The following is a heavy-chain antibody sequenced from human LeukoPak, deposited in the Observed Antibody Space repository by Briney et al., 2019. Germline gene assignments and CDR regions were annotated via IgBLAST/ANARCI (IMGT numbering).Heavy chain of an antibody. J-gene: IGHJ4*02. CDR1: GYTFTGYY. V-gene: IGHV1-2*02. D-gene: IGHD3-22*01. CDR2: INPNSGGT. Sequence: ASVKVSCKASGYTFTGYYMHWVRQAPGQGLEWMGWINPNSGGTNYAQKFQGRVTMTRDTSISTAYMELSRLRSDDTAVYYCAHNYYDSSGYYSPEDYWGQGTLVTVSS. CDR3: AHNYYDSSGYYSPEDY.